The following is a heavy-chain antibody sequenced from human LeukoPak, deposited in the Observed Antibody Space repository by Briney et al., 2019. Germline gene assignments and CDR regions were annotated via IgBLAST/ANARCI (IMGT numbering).Heavy chain of an antibody. J-gene: IGHJ3*02. V-gene: IGHV1-8*01. CDR3: ASGYDAFAI. CDR2: MNPNSGNT. CDR1: GYAFTIYD. Sequence: ASVKVSFKSAGYAFTIYDINWVRQATGQGLEWMGCMNPNSGNTVYAQKFQGRGSMTRNTARSTACMDLSSLRSEDTGVYYCASGYDAFAISGQGTMATVYS.